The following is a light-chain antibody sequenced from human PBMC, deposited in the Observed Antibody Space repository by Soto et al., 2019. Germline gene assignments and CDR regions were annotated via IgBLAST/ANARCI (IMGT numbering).Light chain of an antibody. CDR1: HDISNY. CDR3: QQYDNLLLT. CDR2: DVS. Sequence: DIQMTQSPSSLSASLGDSVTITCQASHDISNYLNWYQHKPGKAPKLLIYDVSNLEAGVPSRFSGSGSGTDFVFIISNLQPEDIATYYCQQYDNLLLTFGGGTKVEIK. V-gene: IGKV1-33*01. J-gene: IGKJ4*01.